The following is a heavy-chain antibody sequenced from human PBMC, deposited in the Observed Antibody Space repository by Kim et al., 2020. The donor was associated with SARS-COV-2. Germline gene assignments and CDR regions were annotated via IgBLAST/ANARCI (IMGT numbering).Heavy chain of an antibody. D-gene: IGHD2-2*01. V-gene: IGHV3-48*02. J-gene: IGHJ3*02. CDR1: GFTFSSYS. Sequence: GGSLRLSCAASGFTFSSYSMNWVRQAPGKGLEWVSYISSSSSTIYYADSVKGRFTISRDNAKNSLYLQMNSLRDEDTAVYYCARDSGAGIVVVPAAILSAFDIWGQGTMVTVSS. CDR2: ISSSSSTI. CDR3: ARDSGAGIVVVPAAILSAFDI.